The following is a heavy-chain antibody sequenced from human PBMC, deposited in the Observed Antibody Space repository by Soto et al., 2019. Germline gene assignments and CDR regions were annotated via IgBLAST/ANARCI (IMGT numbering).Heavy chain of an antibody. V-gene: IGHV1-18*01. D-gene: IGHD5-18*01. Sequence: ASVKVSCKASGYTFTSSAMHWVRQAPGQGLEWMGWISAYNGNTNNAQKLQGRVTMTTDTSTSTAHMELRSLRSDDTAVYYCARDERSVDTATGVGYFDLWGRGTLVTVSS. CDR2: ISAYNGNT. J-gene: IGHJ2*01. CDR3: ARDERSVDTATGVGYFDL. CDR1: GYTFTSSA.